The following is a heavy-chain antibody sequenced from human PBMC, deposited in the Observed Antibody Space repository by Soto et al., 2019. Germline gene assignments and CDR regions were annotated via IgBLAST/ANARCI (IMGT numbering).Heavy chain of an antibody. J-gene: IGHJ4*02. CDR3: ARGVAVTPDYFDY. CDR1: GGYISSYD. D-gene: IGHD4-4*01. CDR2: IYYSGST. V-gene: IGHV4-59*01. Sequence: SETLSLTCTVSGGYISSYDWSWIRQPPGKGLEWIGYIYYSGSTNYNPSLKSRVTISVDTSKNQFSLKLSSVTAADTAVYYCARGVAVTPDYFDYWGQGTLVTVSS.